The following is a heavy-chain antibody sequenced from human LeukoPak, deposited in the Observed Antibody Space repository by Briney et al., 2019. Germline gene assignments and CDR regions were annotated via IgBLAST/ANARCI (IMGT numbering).Heavy chain of an antibody. CDR2: IYYSGST. Sequence: SETLSLTCTVSGGSISSGGYYWSWIRQHPGKGLEWIGYIYYSGSTYYNPSLKSRVTISVDTSKNQFSLKLSSVTAADTAVYYCARGLPKRVLMVYHDADWFDPWGQGTLVTVSS. J-gene: IGHJ5*02. CDR1: GGSISSGGYY. CDR3: ARGLPKRVLMVYHDADWFDP. V-gene: IGHV4-31*03. D-gene: IGHD2-8*01.